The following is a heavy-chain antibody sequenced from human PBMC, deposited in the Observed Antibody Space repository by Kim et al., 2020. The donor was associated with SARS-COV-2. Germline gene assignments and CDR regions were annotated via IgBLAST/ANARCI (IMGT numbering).Heavy chain of an antibody. CDR3: AREPLCPLRIDRSFLFDY. CDR1: GFTFSSYE. D-gene: IGHD3-10*01. CDR2: ISSSGSAI. J-gene: IGHJ4*01. V-gene: IGHV3-48*03. Sequence: GGSLRLSCAASGFTFSSYEMNWVRQAPGKGLEWVSYISSSGSAIYYADSVKGRFTISRDNSKNSLYLQMNSLRAEDTAVYYCAREPLCPLRIDRSFLFDY.